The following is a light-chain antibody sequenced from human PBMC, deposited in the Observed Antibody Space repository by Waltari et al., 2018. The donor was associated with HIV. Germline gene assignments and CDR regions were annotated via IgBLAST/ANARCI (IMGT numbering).Light chain of an antibody. J-gene: IGLJ2*01. CDR2: DDS. Sequence: SYVLTQPPSVSVAPGQTATITCGGNNIKSKNVNWYRQRPGQAPTLVVYDDSARPSGIPERFSGSHSENTATLTISRVEAGDEADYYCQVWDSTTDEGVFGGGTKLAVL. V-gene: IGLV3-21*02. CDR3: QVWDSTTDEGV. CDR1: NIKSKN.